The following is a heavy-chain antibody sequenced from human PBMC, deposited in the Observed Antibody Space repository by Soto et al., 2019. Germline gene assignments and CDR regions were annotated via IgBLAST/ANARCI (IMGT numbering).Heavy chain of an antibody. Sequence: VQLVESGGGVVQPGRSLRLSCAASGFTFSSYGMHWVRQAPGKGLEWVSRINSDGSSTSYADSVKGRFTISRDNAKNTLYLQMNSLRAEDTAVYYCARVGIVGATDWYFDLWGRGTLVTVSS. V-gene: IGHV3-74*02. CDR1: GFTFSSYG. D-gene: IGHD1-26*01. CDR2: INSDGSST. CDR3: ARVGIVGATDWYFDL. J-gene: IGHJ2*01.